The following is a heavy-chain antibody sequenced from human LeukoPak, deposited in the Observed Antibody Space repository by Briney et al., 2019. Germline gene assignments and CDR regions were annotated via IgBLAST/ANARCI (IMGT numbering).Heavy chain of an antibody. CDR2: IYYSGCT. D-gene: IGHD3-16*01. CDR1: GGSISSGGYY. J-gene: IGHJ3*02. CDR3: ARGRVRLVGI. Sequence: PSETLSLTCAVSGGSISSGGYYWSWIRQHPGKGLEWIGYIYYSGCTYYNPSLKSRVTISVDTSKNQFSLKLSSVTAADTAVYYCARGRVRLVGIWGQGTMVTVSS. V-gene: IGHV4-31*11.